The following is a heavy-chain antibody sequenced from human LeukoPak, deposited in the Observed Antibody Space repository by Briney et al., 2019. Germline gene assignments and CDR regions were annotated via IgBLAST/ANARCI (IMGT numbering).Heavy chain of an antibody. CDR1: GFTFSSYS. V-gene: IGHV4-34*01. D-gene: IGHD6-13*01. CDR2: INHSGST. CDR3: ARHRAAIPGIAAAEVDY. Sequence: PGGSLRLSCAASGFTFSSYSMNWVRQAPGKGLEWIGEINHSGSTNYNPSLKSRVTISVDTSKNQFSLKLSSVTAADTAVYYCARHRAAIPGIAAAEVDYWGQGTLVTVSS. J-gene: IGHJ4*02.